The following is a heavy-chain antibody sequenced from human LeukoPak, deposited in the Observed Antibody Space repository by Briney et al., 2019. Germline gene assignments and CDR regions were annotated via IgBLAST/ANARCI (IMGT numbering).Heavy chain of an antibody. J-gene: IGHJ6*04. Sequence: PGGSLRLSCAASGFTFSSYAMHWVRQAPGKGLEWVAVISYDGSNKYYADSVKGRFTISRDNSKNTLYLQMNSLRAEDTAVYYCARGGDYGDFNGMEVWGKGTTVTVSS. CDR2: ISYDGSNK. V-gene: IGHV3-30*04. CDR1: GFTFSSYA. D-gene: IGHD4-17*01. CDR3: ARGGDYGDFNGMEV.